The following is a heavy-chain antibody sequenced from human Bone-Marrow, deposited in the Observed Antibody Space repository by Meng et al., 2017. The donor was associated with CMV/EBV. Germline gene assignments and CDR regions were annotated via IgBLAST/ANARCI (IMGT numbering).Heavy chain of an antibody. CDR2: IGTAGDT. V-gene: IGHV3-13*01. Sequence: GESLKISCAASGFTFSSYDMHWVRQATGKGLEWVSAIGTAGDTYYLGSVKGRFTISRENAKNSLYLQMNSLRAGDTAVYYCARGDLAYCSSTSCHYGMDVWGQGTTVTVSS. CDR1: GFTFSSYD. J-gene: IGHJ6*02. D-gene: IGHD2-2*01. CDR3: ARGDLAYCSSTSCHYGMDV.